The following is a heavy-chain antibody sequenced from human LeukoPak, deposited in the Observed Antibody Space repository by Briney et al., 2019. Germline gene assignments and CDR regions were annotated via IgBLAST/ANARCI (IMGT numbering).Heavy chain of an antibody. D-gene: IGHD6-19*01. V-gene: IGHV3-7*01. J-gene: IGHJ4*02. Sequence: PGGSLRLSCAASGFTFSHYYMTWVRQAPGKGLEWVANIKQDGSEKYYVDSVKGRFTISRDNAKNSLYLQMNSLRAEDAAVYYCARDRSGWYYFDNWGQGTLVTVSS. CDR3: ARDRSGWYYFDN. CDR2: IKQDGSEK. CDR1: GFTFSHYY.